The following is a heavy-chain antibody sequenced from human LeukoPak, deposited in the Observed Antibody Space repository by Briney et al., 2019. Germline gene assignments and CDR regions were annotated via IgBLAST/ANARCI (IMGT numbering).Heavy chain of an antibody. D-gene: IGHD6-19*01. Sequence: GGSLRLSCAASGFTLSSYSMNWVRQAPGKGLEWISYISSSSTYMFYSDSVKGRFTVSRDNARNSLYLQMNSLRDEDTAVYYCARAKTVAALSYFYAVDVWGQGTTITVSS. CDR1: GFTLSSYS. J-gene: IGHJ6*02. V-gene: IGHV3-48*02. CDR3: ARAKTVAALSYFYAVDV. CDR2: ISSSSTYM.